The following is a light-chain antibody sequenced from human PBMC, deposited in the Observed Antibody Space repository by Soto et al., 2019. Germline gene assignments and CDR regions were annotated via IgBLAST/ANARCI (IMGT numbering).Light chain of an antibody. CDR2: GAS. J-gene: IGKJ5*01. Sequence: IGVTQSPGTLSLSPGERATLSCRASQSVSSSYLAWYQQKPGQAPRLRIYGASSRATGIPDRFSGSGSGTDFTLTISRLEPEDFAVYYCQQYGSPITFGQGTRLEIK. CDR3: QQYGSPIT. V-gene: IGKV3-20*01. CDR1: QSVSSSY.